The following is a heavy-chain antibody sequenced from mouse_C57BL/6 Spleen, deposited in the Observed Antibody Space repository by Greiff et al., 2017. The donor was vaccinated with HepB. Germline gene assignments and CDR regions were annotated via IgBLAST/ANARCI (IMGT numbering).Heavy chain of an antibody. CDR3: ARWLVTTEVYAMDY. Sequence: QVQLQQSGAELVKPGASVKISCKASGYAFSSYWMNWVKQRPGKGLEWIGQIYPGDGDTNYNGKFKGKATLTADKSSSTAYMQLSSLTSEDSAVYFCARWLVTTEVYAMDYWGQGTSVTVSS. CDR1: GYAFSSYW. J-gene: IGHJ4*01. V-gene: IGHV1-80*01. D-gene: IGHD2-2*01. CDR2: IYPGDGDT.